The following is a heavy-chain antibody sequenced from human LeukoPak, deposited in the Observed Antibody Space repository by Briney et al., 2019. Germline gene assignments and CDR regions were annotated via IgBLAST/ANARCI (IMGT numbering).Heavy chain of an antibody. CDR2: VYSGGIT. CDR3: ARESHYYGRAFDI. V-gene: IGHV3-53*01. J-gene: IGHJ3*02. D-gene: IGHD3-10*01. Sequence: GGSLRLSCAASGFTVSSDYMSWVRQAPGMGLEWVSLVYSGGITYYATSVKGRFTISRDSSKNTLYLQMNSLRAEDTAVYYCARESHYYGRAFDIWGLGTMVTVSS. CDR1: GFTVSSDY.